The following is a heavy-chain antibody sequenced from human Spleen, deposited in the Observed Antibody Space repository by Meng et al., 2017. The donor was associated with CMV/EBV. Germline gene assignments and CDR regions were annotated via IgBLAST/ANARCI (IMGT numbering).Heavy chain of an antibody. CDR3: ARDRPYYYDSSGYGHYYFDY. D-gene: IGHD3-22*01. V-gene: IGHV3-30*02. CDR2: IRYDGSNK. Sequence: EGSLRLSCAASGFTFSSYGMHWVRQAPGKGLEWVAFIRYDGSNKYYADSVKGRFTISRDNSKNTLYLQMNSLRAEDTALYYCARDRPYYYDSSGYGHYYFDYWGQGTLVTVSS. J-gene: IGHJ4*02. CDR1: GFTFSSYG.